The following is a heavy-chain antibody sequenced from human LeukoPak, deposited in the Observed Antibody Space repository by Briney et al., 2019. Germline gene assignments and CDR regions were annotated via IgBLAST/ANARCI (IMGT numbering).Heavy chain of an antibody. CDR1: GFTFSDYY. CDR2: ISSSGSTI. D-gene: IGHD4-17*01. V-gene: IGHV3-11*04. Sequence: PGGSLRLSCAASGFTFSDYYMSWIRQAPGKGLEWVSYISSSGSTIYYADSVKGRFTISRDNAKNSLYLQMNSLRAEDTAVYYCARHGSYGDYVPYYFDYWGQGTLVTVSS. CDR3: ARHGSYGDYVPYYFDY. J-gene: IGHJ4*02.